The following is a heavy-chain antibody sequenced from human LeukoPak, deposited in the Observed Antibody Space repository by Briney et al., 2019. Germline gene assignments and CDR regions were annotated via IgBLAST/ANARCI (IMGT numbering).Heavy chain of an antibody. V-gene: IGHV4-39*01. D-gene: IGHD6-13*01. Sequence: SGTLSLTCTVSGGSVSDSSFYWGWIRQPPGKGLEWIGSIHSSGNTNYAPSLNSRVTLSVDTSKNQCSLHLSSVTAADTAVYSCARCLATGGRVSFDYWGQGTLVTVSS. CDR2: IHSSGNT. CDR1: GGSVSDSSFY. J-gene: IGHJ4*02. CDR3: ARCLATGGRVSFDY.